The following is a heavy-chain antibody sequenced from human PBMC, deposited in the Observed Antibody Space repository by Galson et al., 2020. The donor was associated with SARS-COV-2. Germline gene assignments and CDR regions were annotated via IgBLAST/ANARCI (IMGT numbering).Heavy chain of an antibody. CDR2: IYTSGST. CDR3: ARDSSSWGSNWFDP. D-gene: IGHD6-13*01. V-gene: IGHV4-61*02. CDR1: GGSISSGSYY. J-gene: IGHJ5*02. Sequence: SETLSLTCTVSGGSISSGSYYWSWIRQPAGKGLEWIGRIYTSGSTNYNPSLKSRVTISVDTSKNQFSLKLSSVTAADTAVYYCARDSSSWGSNWFDPWGQGTLVTVSS.